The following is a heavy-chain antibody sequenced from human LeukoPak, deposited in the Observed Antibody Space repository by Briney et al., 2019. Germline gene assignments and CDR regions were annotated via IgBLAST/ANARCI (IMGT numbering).Heavy chain of an antibody. CDR1: GFTFSSYG. CDR2: IRYDGINK. J-gene: IGHJ4*02. V-gene: IGHV3-30*02. D-gene: IGHD3-22*01. Sequence: GGSLRLSCAASGFTFSSYGMHWVRQAPGKGLEWVAFIRYDGINKYYADSVKGRFTISRDNSKNTLYLQMNSLRAEDTDVYYCASWGYYYDSTYRSPPYSELYYFDYWGQGTLVTVSS. CDR3: ASWGYYYDSTYRSPPYSELYYFDY.